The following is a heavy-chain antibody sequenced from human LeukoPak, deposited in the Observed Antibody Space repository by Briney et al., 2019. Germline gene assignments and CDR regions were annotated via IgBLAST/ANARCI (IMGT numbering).Heavy chain of an antibody. CDR2: ITDSGGTT. Sequence: PGGSLRLSCAASRFTFNNYAMTWVRQAPGKGLEWVSSITDSGGTTYYADSVKGRFTISRDNSKSTLFLQMNSLRAEDTAVYYCAKDLGTTVTVFDYWGQGTLVTVSS. CDR1: RFTFNNYA. J-gene: IGHJ4*02. D-gene: IGHD4-17*01. V-gene: IGHV3-23*01. CDR3: AKDLGTTVTVFDY.